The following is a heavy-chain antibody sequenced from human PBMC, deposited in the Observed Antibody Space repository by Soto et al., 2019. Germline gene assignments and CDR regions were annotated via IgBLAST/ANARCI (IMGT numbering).Heavy chain of an antibody. J-gene: IGHJ5*02. CDR2: ISAYNGNT. V-gene: IGHV1-18*04. D-gene: IGHD2-2*01. CDR3: ARIVVPAAIDWFDP. Sequence: RASVKVSCKASGYTFTSYGISWVRQAPGQGLEWMGWISAYNGNTNYAQKLQGRVTMTTDTSTSTAYMELRSLRSDDTAVYYCARIVVPAAIDWFDPWGQGTLVTVSS. CDR1: GYTFTSYG.